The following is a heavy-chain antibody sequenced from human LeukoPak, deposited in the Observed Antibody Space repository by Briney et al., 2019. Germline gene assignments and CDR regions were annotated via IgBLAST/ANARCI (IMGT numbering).Heavy chain of an antibody. CDR2: IIPIFGTA. Sequence: SVKVSCKASGGTFSSYAISWVRQAPGQGLEWMGGIIPIFGTANYAQKFQGRVTITADKSTSTAYMELSSLRSEDTAVYYCARGYCSGGSCYTYYYYYMDVWGKGTTVTVSS. CDR1: GGTFSSYA. D-gene: IGHD2-15*01. CDR3: ARGYCSGGSCYTYYYYYMDV. V-gene: IGHV1-69*06. J-gene: IGHJ6*03.